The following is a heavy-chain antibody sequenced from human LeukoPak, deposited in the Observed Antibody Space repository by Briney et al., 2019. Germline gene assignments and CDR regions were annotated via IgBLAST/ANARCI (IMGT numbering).Heavy chain of an antibody. CDR1: GGSFSGYY. Sequence: SETLSLTCAVYGGSFSGYYWSWIRQPPGKGLEWIGEINHSGSTNYNPSLKSRVTISVDTSKNQFSLKLSSVTAADTAVYYCARGFPLAVAGTMDIDYWGQGTLVTVSS. V-gene: IGHV4-34*01. J-gene: IGHJ4*02. CDR2: INHSGST. CDR3: ARGFPLAVAGTMDIDY. D-gene: IGHD6-19*01.